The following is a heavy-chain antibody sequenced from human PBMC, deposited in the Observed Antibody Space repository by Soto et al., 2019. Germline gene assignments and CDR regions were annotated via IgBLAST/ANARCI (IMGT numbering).Heavy chain of an antibody. Sequence: EVQLLESGGGLVQPGGSLRLSCAASGFTFSSYGMTWVRQAPGKGLEWVSFSSATGAGTYYADSVEGRFTISRDNSKNTLYLQMTSLRADDTAVYYCAKDRRAGGNYGFYSDFWGQGALVIVSS. CDR1: GFTFSSYG. D-gene: IGHD1-7*01. CDR2: SSATGAGT. J-gene: IGHJ4*02. V-gene: IGHV3-23*01. CDR3: AKDRRAGGNYGFYSDF.